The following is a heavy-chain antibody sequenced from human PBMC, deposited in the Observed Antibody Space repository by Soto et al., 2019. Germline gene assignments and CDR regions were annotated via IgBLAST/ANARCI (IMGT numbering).Heavy chain of an antibody. D-gene: IGHD3-16*01. CDR1: GRSMSSNY. V-gene: IGHV4-59*01. Sequence: NPSETLSLTCSVSGRSMSSNYWIWIRQSPDKGLEWLGYVFYGGTDYNPSLGGRVSMSVETSKSQFSLKLTSVTVADTAVYYCASYRGALYFESWGPGILVTVS. CDR3: ASYRGALYFES. CDR2: VFYGGT. J-gene: IGHJ4*02.